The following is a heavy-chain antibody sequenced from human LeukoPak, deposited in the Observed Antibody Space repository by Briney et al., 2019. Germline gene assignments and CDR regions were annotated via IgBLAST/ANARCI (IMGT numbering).Heavy chain of an antibody. CDR2: ISSSSAYI. CDR1: GVTFSNYD. CDR3: ARGEEKATITALDS. J-gene: IGHJ4*02. V-gene: IGHV3-21*01. Sequence: GGSLRLSCEASGVTFSNYDMHWVRQAPGKGLEWVSAISSSSAYIYYADSIKGRFTISRDNAENSLYLQMNSLRAVDTAVYFCARGEEKATITALDSWGQGTLVTVSS. D-gene: IGHD5-24*01.